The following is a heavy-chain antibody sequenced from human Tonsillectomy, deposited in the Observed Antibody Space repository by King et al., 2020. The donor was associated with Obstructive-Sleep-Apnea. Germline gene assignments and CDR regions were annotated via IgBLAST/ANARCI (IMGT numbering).Heavy chain of an antibody. V-gene: IGHV3-30*02. CDR1: GFTFRGYG. CDR3: AKDYSSWYNYYAMDV. D-gene: IGHD6-13*01. CDR2: MRHDEGDK. J-gene: IGHJ6*02. Sequence: VQLVESGGGVVQPGGSLRLSCAASGFTFRGYGMNWVRQAPGKGLEWVAFMRHDEGDKNYADSVRGRFTISRDNSKNTLFLQMSSLRAEDTAVYYCAKDYSSWYNYYAMDVWGQGTTVIVSS.